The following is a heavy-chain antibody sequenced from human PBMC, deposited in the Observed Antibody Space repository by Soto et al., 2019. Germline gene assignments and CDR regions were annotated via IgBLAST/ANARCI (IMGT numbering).Heavy chain of an antibody. V-gene: IGHV3-23*01. Sequence: LRLSCAASGFTFTSYAMSWVRQAPGKGLEWVSTISASGRSTYYADAVEGRFSISRDNSKNTLYLQMNSLRAEDTAIYYCAKDVIDASGYYVFHYWGQGTLVTVSS. J-gene: IGHJ4*02. CDR1: GFTFTSYA. D-gene: IGHD3-22*01. CDR2: ISASGRST. CDR3: AKDVIDASGYYVFHY.